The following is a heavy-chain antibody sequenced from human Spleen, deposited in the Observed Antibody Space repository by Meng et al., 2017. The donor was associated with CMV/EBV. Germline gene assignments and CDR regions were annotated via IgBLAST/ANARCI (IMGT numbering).Heavy chain of an antibody. CDR1: GYTFTNYG. CDR3: AREGGYSSSPGDYYYGMDV. CDR2: ISAYNGNT. V-gene: IGHV1-18*01. D-gene: IGHD6-6*01. J-gene: IGHJ6*02. Sequence: ASVKVSCKASGYTFTNYGISWVRQAPGQGLEWMGWISAYNGNTNYAQKFQGRVTMTRDTSTSTVYMELSSLRSEDTAVYYCAREGGYSSSPGDYYYGMDVWGQGTTVTVSS.